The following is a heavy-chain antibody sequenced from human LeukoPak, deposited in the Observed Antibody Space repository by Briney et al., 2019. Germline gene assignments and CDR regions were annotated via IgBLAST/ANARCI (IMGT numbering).Heavy chain of an antibody. Sequence: PGGSLRLSCAASGFTFSSYGVHWVRQAPGKGLEWVAFIRYDESNKYYADSVKGRFTISRDNSKNTLYLQMNSLRAEDTAVYYCAKQYTRSSRFDYWGQGTLVTVSS. V-gene: IGHV3-30*02. J-gene: IGHJ4*02. CDR1: GFTFSSYG. D-gene: IGHD6-6*01. CDR3: AKQYTRSSRFDY. CDR2: IRYDESNK.